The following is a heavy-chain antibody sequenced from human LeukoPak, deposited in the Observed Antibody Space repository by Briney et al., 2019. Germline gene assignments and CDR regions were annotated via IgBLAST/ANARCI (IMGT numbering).Heavy chain of an antibody. CDR2: VRSSGTYT. CDR1: VFTFSDFS. J-gene: IGHJ6*02. V-gene: IGHV3-21*01. Sequence: GGSLRLSCAASVFTFSDFSMNWVRQAPGKGLEWVSSVRSSGTYTYYADSVKGRFTISRDNAENPLYLQMNSLRAEDTAIYYCSRDQPGYYYGMDVRGHGTTVTVSS. CDR3: SRDQPGYYYGMDV.